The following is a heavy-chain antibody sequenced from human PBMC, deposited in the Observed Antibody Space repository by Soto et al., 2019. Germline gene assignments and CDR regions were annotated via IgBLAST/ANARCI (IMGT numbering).Heavy chain of an antibody. CDR2: INPNSGGT. CDR1: GYTFTGYY. J-gene: IGHJ5*02. D-gene: IGHD1-26*01. Sequence: GASVKVSCKASGYTFTGYYMHWVRQAPGQGLEWMGWINPNSGGTNYAQKFQGRVTMTRDTSISTGYMELSRLRSDDTAVYYCARDSYSGSAGWFDPWGQGTLVTVSS. V-gene: IGHV1-2*02. CDR3: ARDSYSGSAGWFDP.